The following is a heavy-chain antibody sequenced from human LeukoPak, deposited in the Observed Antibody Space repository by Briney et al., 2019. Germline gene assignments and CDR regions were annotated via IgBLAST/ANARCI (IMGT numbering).Heavy chain of an antibody. V-gene: IGHV4-61*01. CDR1: GGSVSSGTYY. CDR3: ARDPYGEGWFDP. D-gene: IGHD4-17*01. J-gene: IGHJ5*02. CDR2: IYNRGST. Sequence: PPETLSLTCTVSGGSVSSGTYYWSWIRQPPGKGLEWIGYIYNRGSTKSNPSLKSRVTILVDTSKNQFSLKLSSVTAADTAVYYCARDPYGEGWFDPWGQGTLVTVSS.